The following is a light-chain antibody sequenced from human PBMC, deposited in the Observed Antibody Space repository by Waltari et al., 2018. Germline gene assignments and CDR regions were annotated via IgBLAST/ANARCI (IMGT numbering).Light chain of an antibody. CDR2: KAS. J-gene: IGKJ1*01. Sequence: DIQMTQSPSTLSASVGDRVSITCRASQDISSWLAWYQQKPGKGPKLLIYKASNLQRGVPSRFSGSGSWTKFTLPLRSLQAADFATYYCQQYSTYPSTFGQGTKVE. CDR1: QDISSW. V-gene: IGKV1-5*03. CDR3: QQYSTYPST.